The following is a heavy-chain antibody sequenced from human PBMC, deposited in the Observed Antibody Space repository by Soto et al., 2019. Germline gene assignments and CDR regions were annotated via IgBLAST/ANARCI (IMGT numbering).Heavy chain of an antibody. Sequence: GASVKVSCKASGGTFSRHIISWVRQAPGQGLDWMGRFIPIYGTANYAQKFQGRVTITADKSTTTAYMELSSLRSEDTAVYYCARDRVGAHPFQYYYYGMDVWGQGTTVTVSS. CDR1: GGTFSRHI. CDR2: FIPIYGTA. D-gene: IGHD1-26*01. J-gene: IGHJ6*02. V-gene: IGHV1-69*08. CDR3: ARDRVGAHPFQYYYYGMDV.